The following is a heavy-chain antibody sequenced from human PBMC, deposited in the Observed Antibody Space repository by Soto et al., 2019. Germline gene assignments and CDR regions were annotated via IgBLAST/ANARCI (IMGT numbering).Heavy chain of an antibody. V-gene: IGHV3-9*01. Sequence: GGSLRLSCAASGFTFDDYAMHWVRQAPGKGLEWVSGISWNSGSIGYADSVKGRFTISRDNAKNSLYLQTNSLTAEDTALYFCIRDIYGDYVGTFDYWAQGTLVTVSS. CDR3: IRDIYGDYVGTFDY. J-gene: IGHJ4*02. CDR1: GFTFDDYA. D-gene: IGHD4-17*01. CDR2: ISWNSGSI.